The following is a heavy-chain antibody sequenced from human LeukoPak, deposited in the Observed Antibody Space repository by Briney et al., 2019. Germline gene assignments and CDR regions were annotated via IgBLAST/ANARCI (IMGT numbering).Heavy chain of an antibody. J-gene: IGHJ2*01. CDR2: IYTGGNT. CDR3: ARDPSGSFFDL. V-gene: IGHV4-4*07. CDR1: GGSISSNY. Sequence: SETLSLTCTVSGGSISSNYWSWIRQPAGKGLEWIGRIYTGGNTNYNPSLKSRVTISMDTSKNQLSLRLTSVTAADTALYYCARDPSGSFFDLWGRGTLVTVSS. D-gene: IGHD3-10*01.